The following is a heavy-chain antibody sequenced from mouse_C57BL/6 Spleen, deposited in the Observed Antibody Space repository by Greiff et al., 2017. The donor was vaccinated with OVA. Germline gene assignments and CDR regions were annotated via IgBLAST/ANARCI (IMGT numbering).Heavy chain of an antibody. CDR2: IDPEDGET. D-gene: IGHD4-1*01. CDR3: ALTGTGFDY. Sequence: EVQLQQSGAELVKPGASVTLSCTASGFNIKDYYMHWVKQRTEQGLEWIGRIDPEDGETKYAPKFQGKATITADTSSNTAYLQLSGLTAEYTAVYYCALTGTGFDYWGQGTTLTVSS. V-gene: IGHV14-2*01. J-gene: IGHJ2*01. CDR1: GFNIKDYY.